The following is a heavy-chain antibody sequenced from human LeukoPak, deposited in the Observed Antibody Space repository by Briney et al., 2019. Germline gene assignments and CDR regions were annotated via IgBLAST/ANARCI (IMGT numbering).Heavy chain of an antibody. Sequence: GESLKISCKGSGYSFTSYWIGWVRQMPGKGLEWMGIIYPGDSDTRYSPSFQGQVTISADKSISTAYLQWSSLKASDTAMYYCARLFGITMVRGVIPHFDYWGQGTLVTVSS. CDR1: GYSFTSYW. CDR2: IYPGDSDT. CDR3: ARLFGITMVRGVIPHFDY. V-gene: IGHV5-51*01. J-gene: IGHJ4*02. D-gene: IGHD3-10*01.